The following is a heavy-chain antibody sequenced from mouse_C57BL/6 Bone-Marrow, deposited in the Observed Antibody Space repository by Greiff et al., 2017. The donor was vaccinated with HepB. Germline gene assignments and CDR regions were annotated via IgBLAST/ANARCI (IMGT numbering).Heavy chain of an antibody. CDR1: GYTFTSYW. CDR2: IDPSDSET. Sequence: QVQLQQPGAELVRPGSSVKLSCKASGYTFTSYWMHWVKQRPIQGLEWIGNIDPSDSETHYNQKFKDKATLTVDKSSSTAYMQLSNLTSEDSAVYYGAKRGGYRYFDYWGQGTTLTVSS. D-gene: IGHD2-2*01. J-gene: IGHJ2*01. V-gene: IGHV1-52*01. CDR3: AKRGGYRYFDY.